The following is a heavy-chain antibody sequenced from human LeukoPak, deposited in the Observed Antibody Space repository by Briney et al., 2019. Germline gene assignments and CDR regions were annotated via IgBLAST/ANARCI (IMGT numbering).Heavy chain of an antibody. CDR3: ARGESFAFAN. CDR1: GFTFSTYD. CDR2: ISRSGST. J-gene: IGHJ3*02. V-gene: IGHV3-23*01. D-gene: IGHD2-21*01. Sequence: GGSLRLSCAASGFTFSTYDMQWVRQAPGKGLEWVSGISRSGSTYYTDSVKGRFTISRDNSKDTLYLQMNSLRAEDTAVYYCARGESFAFANWGQGTMVTVSS.